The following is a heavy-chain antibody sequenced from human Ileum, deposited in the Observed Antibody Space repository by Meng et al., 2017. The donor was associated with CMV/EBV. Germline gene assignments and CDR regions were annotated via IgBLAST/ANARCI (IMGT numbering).Heavy chain of an antibody. Sequence: SETLSLTCTVSGGSISSYYWSWIRQPPGKGLEWIGYIYYSGSTNYNPSLKSRVTISVDTSKNQFSLKLSSVTAADTGVYYCARVASDFWSGIPDNWFDPWGQGTLVTVSS. V-gene: IGHV4-59*01. CDR2: IYYSGST. D-gene: IGHD3-3*01. CDR3: ARVASDFWSGIPDNWFDP. J-gene: IGHJ5*02. CDR1: GGSISSYY.